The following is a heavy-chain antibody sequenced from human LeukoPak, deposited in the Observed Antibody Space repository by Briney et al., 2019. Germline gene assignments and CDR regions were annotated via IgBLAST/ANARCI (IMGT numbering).Heavy chain of an antibody. J-gene: IGHJ4*02. CDR1: GYSFTTYW. CDR3: ARYGRGSTRYDYFDF. CDR2: IYPGDSGT. Sequence: WESPKISCNGSGYSFTTYWIGMVRQMPAKSKEWMGIIYPGDSGTSYSPSFQGQVTISADRSISTAYLQWSSLKASDTAMYYCARYGRGSTRYDYFDFWGQGTLVTVSS. D-gene: IGHD1-26*01. V-gene: IGHV5-51*01.